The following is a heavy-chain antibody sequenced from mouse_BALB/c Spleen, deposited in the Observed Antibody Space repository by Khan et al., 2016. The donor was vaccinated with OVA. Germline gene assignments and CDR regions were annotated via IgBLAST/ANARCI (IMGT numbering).Heavy chain of an antibody. CDR3: GREEALYYFNY. D-gene: IGHD3-2*02. V-gene: IGHV1S132*01. J-gene: IGHJ2*01. Sequence: QVQLQQSGVELVRPGASVKLSCKTSGYIFTSYWIHWVKQRSGQGLEWIARIYPGTGNTYYNENFKGKATLTADNSSSTAYMQLSSLNSEDSAVXFCGREEALYYFNYWGQGTTLTVSS. CDR1: GYIFTSYW. CDR2: IYPGTGNT.